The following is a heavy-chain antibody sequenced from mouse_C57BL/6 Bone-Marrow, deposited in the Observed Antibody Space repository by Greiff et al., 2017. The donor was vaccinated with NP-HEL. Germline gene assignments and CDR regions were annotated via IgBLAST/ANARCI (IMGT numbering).Heavy chain of an antibody. V-gene: IGHV1-69*01. CDR2: IDPSDSYT. CDR3: ARDVGHAMDY. CDR1: GYTFTSYW. Sequence: VQLQQPGAELVMPGASVKLSCKASGYTFTSYWMHWVKQRPGQGLEWTGEIDPSDSYTNYNQKFKGKSTLTVDKSSSTAYMQLSSLTSEDSAVYYCARDVGHAMDYWGQGTSVTVSS. J-gene: IGHJ4*01.